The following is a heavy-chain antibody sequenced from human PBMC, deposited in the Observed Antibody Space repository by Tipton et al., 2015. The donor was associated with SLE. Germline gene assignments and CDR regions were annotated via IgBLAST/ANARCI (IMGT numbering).Heavy chain of an antibody. CDR1: GDSMSGSYS. J-gene: IGHJ4*02. CDR3: ARQPYYESPFDY. CDR2: FYGGST. D-gene: IGHD3-22*01. Sequence: GLVKPSETLSLFCTVSGDSMSGSYSWAWIRQSPGKGLEWIGYFYGGSTSYNPSLRGRVTISGDTSKNQFSLTLNSVTAADTAVYFCARQPYYESPFDYWGQGTLVTVSS. V-gene: IGHV4-59*08.